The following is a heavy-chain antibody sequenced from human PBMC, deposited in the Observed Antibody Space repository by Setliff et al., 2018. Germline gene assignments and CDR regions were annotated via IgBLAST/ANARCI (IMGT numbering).Heavy chain of an antibody. J-gene: IGHJ4*02. CDR2: ISSNSHYK. CDR1: GFTFNSYS. CDR3: AREALSYNSYLSTDY. Sequence: PGGSLSLSCAASGFTFNSYSMNWVRQAPGKGLEWVSFISSNSHYKYYADSLEGRFTISRDNTKNSLYLQINSLRAEDTAVYYCAREALSYNSYLSTDYWGQGTLVTVSS. D-gene: IGHD3-10*01. V-gene: IGHV3-21*01.